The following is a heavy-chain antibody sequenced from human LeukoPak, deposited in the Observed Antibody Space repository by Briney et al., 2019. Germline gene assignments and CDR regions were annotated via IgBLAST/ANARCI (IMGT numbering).Heavy chain of an antibody. CDR2: ISYDGSKK. CDR1: GFTFDSYG. V-gene: IGHV3-30*18. D-gene: IGHD2-21*02. J-gene: IGHJ4*02. Sequence: GGSLRLSCAASGFTFDSYGIHWVRQVPGKGLEWVAVISYDGSKKYYADSVKGRFTISRDNSKTTLYLQMNSLRGEDTAVYYCAKDEEAYCGGDCYSWRPAVGYWGQGTLVTVSS. CDR3: AKDEEAYCGGDCYSWRPAVGY.